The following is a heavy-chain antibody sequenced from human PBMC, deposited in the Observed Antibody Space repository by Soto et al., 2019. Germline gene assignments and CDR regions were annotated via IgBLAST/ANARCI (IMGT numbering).Heavy chain of an antibody. CDR1: GFSFSTYA. V-gene: IGHV3-23*01. D-gene: IGHD2-2*01. CDR3: SKHAEYQLVSSFDP. J-gene: IGHJ5*02. CDR2: ISAGGGNT. Sequence: EVQLLESGGGLVQPGGSLRLSCAVSGFSFSTYAMSWVRQAPGKGLEWVSGISAGGGNTYYADSVWGRFTSSRDNSKDTLYLQITNLRAEATAFYYWSKHAEYQLVSSFDPWGQGTLVTFSS.